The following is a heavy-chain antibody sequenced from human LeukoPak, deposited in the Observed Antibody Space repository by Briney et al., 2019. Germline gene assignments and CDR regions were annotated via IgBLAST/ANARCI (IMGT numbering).Heavy chain of an antibody. J-gene: IGHJ5*02. CDR2: INPNTGGR. V-gene: IGHV1-2*02. CDR3: ARSYSGSHYWWFDP. D-gene: IGHD1-26*01. Sequence: ASVKVSCKASGYTFTACYIHWVRQAPGHGLEWMGWINPNTGGRSFAQNFQGRVTLTRDTSISVAYMELNSLRSDDTATYYCARSYSGSHYWWFDPWGQGTLVTVSS. CDR1: GYTFTACY.